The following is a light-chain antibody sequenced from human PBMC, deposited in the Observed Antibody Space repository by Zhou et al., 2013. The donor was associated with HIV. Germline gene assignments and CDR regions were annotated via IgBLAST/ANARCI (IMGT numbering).Light chain of an antibody. CDR1: QSISSY. CDR3: QQSYSTPPLT. Sequence: DIQMTQSPSSLSASVGDRVTITCRASQSISSYLNWYQQKPGKAPKLLIYAASSLQSGVPSRFSGSGSGTDFTLTISSLQPEDFATYYCQQSYSTPPLTFGRRDRRWRIK. J-gene: IGKJ4*01. V-gene: IGKV1-39*01. CDR2: AAS.